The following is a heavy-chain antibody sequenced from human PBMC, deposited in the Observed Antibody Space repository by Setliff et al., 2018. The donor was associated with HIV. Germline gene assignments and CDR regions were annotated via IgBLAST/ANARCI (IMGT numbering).Heavy chain of an antibody. CDR2: IYTSGST. CDR1: GGSMSTYY. V-gene: IGHV4-4*08. J-gene: IGHJ4*02. Sequence: KPSETLSLTCTVSGGSMSTYYWSWIRQPPGKGLEWIGYIYTSGSTNYNPSLRSRVTISVDTSKNHFSLRLSSVTAADTAVYYCAREEFYCGTDCYWSSFDYWGQGILVTVSS. CDR3: AREEFYCGTDCYWSSFDY. D-gene: IGHD2-21*02.